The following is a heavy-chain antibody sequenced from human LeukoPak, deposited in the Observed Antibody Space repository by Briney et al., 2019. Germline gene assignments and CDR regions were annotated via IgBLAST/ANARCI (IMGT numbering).Heavy chain of an antibody. CDR2: IIPIFGTA. CDR1: GGTFIIYA. CDR3: ARGIALVGATPPNGAFDI. J-gene: IGHJ3*02. V-gene: IGHV1-69*13. D-gene: IGHD1-26*01. Sequence: SVTVSFKSSGGTFIIYANSWVRQAPGQGLEWMGGIIPIFGTANYAQQFQGRVTITADESTSTAYMELSSLRSEDTAVYYCARGIALVGATPPNGAFDIWGQGTMVTVSS.